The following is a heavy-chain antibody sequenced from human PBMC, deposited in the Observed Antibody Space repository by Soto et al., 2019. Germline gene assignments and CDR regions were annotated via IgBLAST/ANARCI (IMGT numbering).Heavy chain of an antibody. J-gene: IGHJ6*02. CDR3: ARTSAAGKYYYGMDV. V-gene: IGHV5-51*01. Sequence: VASLKISCKGSGYRFTSYWIGWVRQMPGKGLEWMGIIYPGDSDTRYSPSFQGQVTISADKSISTAYLQWSSLKASDTAMYYCARTSAAGKYYYGMDVWGQGTMVTVSS. CDR2: IYPGDSDT. D-gene: IGHD6-13*01. CDR1: GYRFTSYW.